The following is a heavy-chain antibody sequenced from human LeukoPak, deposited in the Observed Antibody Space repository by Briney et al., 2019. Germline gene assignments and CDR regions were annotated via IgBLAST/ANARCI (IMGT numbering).Heavy chain of an antibody. J-gene: IGHJ4*02. CDR3: ARDKYSGSYPLDY. CDR1: GFTFDGYG. D-gene: IGHD1-26*01. CDR2: ISGSGGSP. V-gene: IGHV3-23*01. Sequence: GGSLRLSCAASGFTFDGYGLSWVRQAPGKGLEWVSAISGSGGSPYYADSVKGRFTISRDNSKDTLYLQMNSLRAEDTAVYYCARDKYSGSYPLDYWGQGTLVTVSS.